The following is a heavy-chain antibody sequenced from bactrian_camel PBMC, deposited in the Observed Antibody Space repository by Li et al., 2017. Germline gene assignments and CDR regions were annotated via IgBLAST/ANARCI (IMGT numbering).Heavy chain of an antibody. CDR3: AARPVNTRACVAGGRYEFGY. D-gene: IGHD1*01. CDR1: GAKYGRNC. J-gene: IGHJ4*01. V-gene: IGHV3S55*01. Sequence: HVQLVESGGGSVQAGGSLRLSCTVSGAKYGRNCMGWFRQTPGKEREGVAAIGMDGRTSAADSVKGRFTISKDNAKNTLYLQMDNLQPEDTAVYYCAARPVNTRACVAGGRYEFGYWGQGTQVTVS. CDR2: IGMDGRT.